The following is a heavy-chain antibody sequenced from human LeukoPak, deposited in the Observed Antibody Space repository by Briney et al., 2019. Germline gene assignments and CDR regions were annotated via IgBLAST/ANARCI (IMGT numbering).Heavy chain of an antibody. D-gene: IGHD3-10*01. Sequence: GESLRLSCSASGFTFSSYAMHWVPQAPGKGREYVSAISSKGGSTYYADSVKGRFTISRDNSKNTLYLQMSSLRAEDTAVYYCVKVRSGWDFDYWGQGTLVTVSS. CDR1: GFTFSSYA. J-gene: IGHJ4*02. V-gene: IGHV3-64D*06. CDR3: VKVRSGWDFDY. CDR2: ISSKGGST.